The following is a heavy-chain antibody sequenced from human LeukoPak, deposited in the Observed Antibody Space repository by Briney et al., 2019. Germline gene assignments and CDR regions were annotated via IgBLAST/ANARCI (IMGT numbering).Heavy chain of an antibody. V-gene: IGHV1-46*01. CDR3: ARMYSSGWPVYYYYYYYMDV. D-gene: IGHD6-19*01. J-gene: IGHJ6*03. CDR2: INSSGGST. Sequence: ASVKVSCKASGYTFTSYYMHWVRQAPGQGLEWMGIINSSGGSTSYAQKFQGRVTMTRDMSTSTVYMELSSLRSEDTAVYYCARMYSSGWPVYYYYYYYMDVWGKGTTVTVSS. CDR1: GYTFTSYY.